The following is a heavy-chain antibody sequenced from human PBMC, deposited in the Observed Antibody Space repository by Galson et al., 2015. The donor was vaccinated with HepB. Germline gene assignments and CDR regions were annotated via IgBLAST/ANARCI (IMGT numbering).Heavy chain of an antibody. V-gene: IGHV1-2*02. CDR2: INPNSGGT. Sequence: SVKVSCKASGYTFTGYYMHWVRQAPGQGLEWMGWINPNSGGTNYAQKSQGRVTMTRDTSISTAYMELSRLRSDDTAVYYCARDTNSAVGYYYDSSGYPPFYWGQGTLVTVSS. D-gene: IGHD3-22*01. CDR3: ARDTNSAVGYYYDSSGYPPFY. J-gene: IGHJ4*02. CDR1: GYTFTGYY.